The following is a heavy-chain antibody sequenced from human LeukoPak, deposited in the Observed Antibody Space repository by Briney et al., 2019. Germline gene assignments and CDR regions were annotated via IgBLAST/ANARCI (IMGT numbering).Heavy chain of an antibody. CDR1: GGSFSGYY. J-gene: IGHJ3*02. D-gene: IGHD3-9*01. CDR3: ARGRLRYFDWLCDAFDI. V-gene: IGHV4-34*01. CDR2: INHSGST. Sequence: SETLPLTCAVYGGSFSGYYWSWIRQPPGKGLEWIGEINHSGSTNYNPSLKSRVTISVDTSKNQFSLKLSSVTAADTAVYYCARGRLRYFDWLCDAFDIWGQGTMVTVSS.